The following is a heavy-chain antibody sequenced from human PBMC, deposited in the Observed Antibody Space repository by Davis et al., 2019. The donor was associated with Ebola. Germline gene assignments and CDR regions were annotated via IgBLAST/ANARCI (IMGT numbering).Heavy chain of an antibody. CDR1: AFSFGIYG. D-gene: IGHD1-26*01. J-gene: IGHJ4*02. Sequence: PGGSLRLSCEAFAFSFGIYGMHWVRQAPGKGLEWVASMSYHGSHTSYIDSVKGRFTVSRDNSKNTVYMQMNSLRGEDTAVYYCAKIGGTDYWGQGTLVTVSS. CDR3: AKIGGTDY. CDR2: MSYHGSHT. V-gene: IGHV3-30*18.